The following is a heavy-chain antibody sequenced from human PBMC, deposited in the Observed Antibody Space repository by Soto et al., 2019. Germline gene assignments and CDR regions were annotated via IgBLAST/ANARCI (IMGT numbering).Heavy chain of an antibody. CDR2: INAGNGNT. CDR1: GYTFTSYA. Sequence: GASVKVSCKASGYTFTSYAMHWVRQAPGQRLEWMGWINAGNGNTKYSQKFQGRVTITRDTSASTAYMELSSLRSEDTAVYYCARVFDVRSGHYYYYMDVWGKGKTVNVS. J-gene: IGHJ6*03. D-gene: IGHD3-10*01. CDR3: ARVFDVRSGHYYYYMDV. V-gene: IGHV1-3*01.